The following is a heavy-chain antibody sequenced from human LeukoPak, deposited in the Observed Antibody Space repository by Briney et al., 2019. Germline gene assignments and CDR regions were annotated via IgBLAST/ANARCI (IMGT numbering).Heavy chain of an antibody. J-gene: IGHJ5*02. CDR1: GGSISSNTYF. Sequence: PSETLSLTCNVSGGSISSNTYFWGWIRRPPGKGLEWIGSVRYSGSTYYNPSLKSRVTISVDTSKNQFSLNLNSLTAADTAVYYCATSDTVSTYNWFDPWGQGTLVTVSS. CDR3: ATSDTVSTYNWFDP. CDR2: VRYSGST. V-gene: IGHV4-39*01. D-gene: IGHD5/OR15-5a*01.